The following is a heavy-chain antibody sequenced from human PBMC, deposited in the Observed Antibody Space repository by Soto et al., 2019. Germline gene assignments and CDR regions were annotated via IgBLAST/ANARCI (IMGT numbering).Heavy chain of an antibody. CDR2: IKTVTDGGTT. D-gene: IGHD6-25*01. CDR3: MTHAVIYSRGH. J-gene: IGHJ4*02. Sequence: EVQLVESGGGLAQPGGSLRLSCAASGFTFSNDWMNWVRQAPGKGLEWVARIKTVTDGGTTDYAAPVKGRFFISRDDSNSTLYLQMNSLKTEDTAIYYCMTHAVIYSRGHWGQGTLVTVAS. CDR1: GFTFSNDW. V-gene: IGHV3-15*01.